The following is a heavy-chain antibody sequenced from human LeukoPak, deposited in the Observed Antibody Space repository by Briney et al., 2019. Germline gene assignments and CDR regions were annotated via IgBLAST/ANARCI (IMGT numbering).Heavy chain of an antibody. CDR3: ARVEGYYYYYYMDV. D-gene: IGHD3-3*01. J-gene: IGHJ6*03. Sequence: SETLSLTCTVSGGSISSYYWSWIRQPPGKGLEWIGEINHSRSTNYNPSLKSRVTISVDTSKNQFSLKLSSVTAADTAVYYCARVEGYYYYYYMDVWGKGTTVTVSS. CDR2: INHSRST. CDR1: GGSISSYY. V-gene: IGHV4-34*01.